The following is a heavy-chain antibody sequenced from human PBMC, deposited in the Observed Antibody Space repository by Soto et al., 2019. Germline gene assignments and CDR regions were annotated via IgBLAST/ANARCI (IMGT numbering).Heavy chain of an antibody. CDR3: AKDQYCSGGSCYHAADY. CDR2: ISCDGGST. V-gene: IGHV3-43D*04. CDR1: GFTFDDYA. Sequence: GGSLRLSCAASGFTFDDYAMHWVRQAPGKGLEWVSLISCDGGSTYYADSVKGRFTISRDNSKKSLYLQMNSLRAEDTAVYYCAKDQYCSGGSCYHAADYWGQGTLVTVSS. D-gene: IGHD2-15*01. J-gene: IGHJ4*02.